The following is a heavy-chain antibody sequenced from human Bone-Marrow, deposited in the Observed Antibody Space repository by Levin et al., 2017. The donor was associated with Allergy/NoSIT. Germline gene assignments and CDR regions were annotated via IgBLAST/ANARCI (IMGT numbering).Heavy chain of an antibody. V-gene: IGHV4-59*01. CDR3: ARTWSAKGALDI. J-gene: IGHJ3*02. Sequence: SETLSLTCTVSGGSMNNYYWNWIRQAPGKGLEWIGYVYYNGNTNYNPSFKSRVTISVDTSRNQFSLSLTSLTAADTAVDYCARTWSAKGALDIWGQGTMVTVSS. CDR2: VYYNGNT. D-gene: IGHD2-8*02. CDR1: GGSMNNYY.